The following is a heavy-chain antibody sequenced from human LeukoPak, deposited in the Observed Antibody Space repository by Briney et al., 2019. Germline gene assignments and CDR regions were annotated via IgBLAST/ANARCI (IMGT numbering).Heavy chain of an antibody. CDR1: GFAFSSHD. CDR3: ARDNYYKSGTFDC. J-gene: IGHJ4*02. D-gene: IGHD3-10*01. CDR2: ISNSGRTI. V-gene: IGHV3-48*03. Sequence: GGSLRLSCVASGFAFSSHDMNWVRHSPGKGLEWLSYISNSGRTIDYADSVKGRFTISRDNAKNSLYLQMNSLRAEDTAVYYCARDNYYKSGTFDCWGQGTLVTVSS.